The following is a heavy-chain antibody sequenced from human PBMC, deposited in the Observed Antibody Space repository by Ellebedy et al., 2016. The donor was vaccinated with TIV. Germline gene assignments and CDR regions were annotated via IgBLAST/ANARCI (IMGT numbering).Heavy chain of an antibody. CDR2: ISNSGEST. CDR3: AKDRIVGARKFDD. D-gene: IGHD1-26*01. CDR1: GFTFNSFA. V-gene: IGHV3-23*01. J-gene: IGHJ4*02. Sequence: GEFLKISCVASGFTFNSFAMSWVRQAPGKGLEWVSTISNSGESTNNATSGKGRFTISRDNSKNTLYLQMNVLRAEDTAGYYCAKDRIVGARKFDDWGQGTLVTVSS.